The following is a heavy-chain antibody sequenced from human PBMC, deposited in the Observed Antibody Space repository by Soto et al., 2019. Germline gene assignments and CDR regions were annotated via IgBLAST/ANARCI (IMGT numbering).Heavy chain of an antibody. J-gene: IGHJ4*02. CDR3: ARTDSNYYDSSGSPPGY. D-gene: IGHD3-22*01. CDR2: IWYDGSNK. CDR1: GFTFSSYG. Sequence: GGSLRLSCAASGFTFSSYGMHWFRQAPGKGLEWVAVIWYDGSNKYYADSVKGRFTISRDNSKNTLYLQMNSLRAEDTAVYYCARTDSNYYDSSGSPPGYWGQGTLVTVSS. V-gene: IGHV3-33*01.